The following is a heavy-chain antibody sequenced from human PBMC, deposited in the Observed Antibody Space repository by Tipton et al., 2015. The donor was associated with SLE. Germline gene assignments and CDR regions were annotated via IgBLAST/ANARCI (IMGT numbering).Heavy chain of an antibody. V-gene: IGHV1-46*01. CDR3: ARGYGYSYGLLYYFDY. CDR2: INPSGGST. J-gene: IGHJ4*02. D-gene: IGHD5-18*01. CDR1: GYTFTSYY. Sequence: QSGPEVKKPGASVKVSCKASGYTFTSYYMHWVRQAPGQGLEWMGIINPSGGSTSYAQKFQGRVTMTRDTSTSTVYMELSSLRSEDTALYYCARGYGYSYGLLYYFDYWGQGTLVTVSS.